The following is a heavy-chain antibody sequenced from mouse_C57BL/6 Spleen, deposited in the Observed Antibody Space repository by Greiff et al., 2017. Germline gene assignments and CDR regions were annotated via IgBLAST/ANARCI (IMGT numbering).Heavy chain of an antibody. CDR2: IYPRDGST. CDR1: GYTFTDHT. J-gene: IGHJ4*01. CDR3: ARIYYYGSSYRAMDY. D-gene: IGHD1-1*01. Sequence: QVQLKESDAELVKPGASVKISCKVSGYTFTDHTIHWMKQRPEQGLEWIGYIYPRDGSTKYNEKFKGKATLTADKSSSTAYMQLNSLTSEDSAVYFCARIYYYGSSYRAMDYWGQGTSVTVSS. V-gene: IGHV1-78*01.